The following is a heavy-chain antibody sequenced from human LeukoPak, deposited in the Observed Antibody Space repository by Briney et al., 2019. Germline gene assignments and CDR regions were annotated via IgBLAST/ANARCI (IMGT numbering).Heavy chain of an antibody. D-gene: IGHD2-2*01. CDR2: MNPDSGNT. Sequence: ASVKVSCKASGYTFTSYDINWVRQATGQGLEWMGRMNPDSGNTGYAQKFQGRVTMTRNTSISTAYMELSSLRSEDTAVYYCARGPYCRSMSCPYWFDPWGQGTLVTVSS. V-gene: IGHV1-8*01. J-gene: IGHJ5*02. CDR1: GYTFTSYD. CDR3: ARGPYCRSMSCPYWFDP.